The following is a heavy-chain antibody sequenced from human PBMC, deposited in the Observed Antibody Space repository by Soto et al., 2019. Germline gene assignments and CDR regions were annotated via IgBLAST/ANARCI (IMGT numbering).Heavy chain of an antibody. J-gene: IGHJ3*02. CDR1: GFTFSDYY. CDR2: ISTSGSTI. CDR3: ARVWFGERFDAFDI. V-gene: IGHV3-11*01. D-gene: IGHD3-10*01. Sequence: GGSLRLSCAASGFTFSDYYMSWIRQAPGKGLEWVSYISTSGSTINYADSVKGRFTISRDNAKNSLYLQMNSLRAEDTAVYYCARVWFGERFDAFDIWGQGTMVTVSS.